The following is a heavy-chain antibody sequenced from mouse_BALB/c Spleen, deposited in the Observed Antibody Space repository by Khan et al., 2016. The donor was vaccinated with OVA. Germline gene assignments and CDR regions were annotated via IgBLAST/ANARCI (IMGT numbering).Heavy chain of an antibody. D-gene: IGHD2-2*01. CDR2: IDPYNGGT. CDR3: ARGGYGGFAY. J-gene: IGHJ3*01. Sequence: VQLQQSGPELVKPGASVKVSCKASGYAFTSYIMYWVKQSHGKSLEWIGYIDPYNGGTSYNQKFMGKATLTVDKSSTTAYMNLNSLTSEDSAVYYCARGGYGGFAYWGQGTLVTVSA. CDR1: GYAFTSYI. V-gene: IGHV1S135*01.